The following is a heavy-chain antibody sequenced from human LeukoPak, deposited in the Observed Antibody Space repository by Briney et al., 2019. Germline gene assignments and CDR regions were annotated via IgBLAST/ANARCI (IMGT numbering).Heavy chain of an antibody. D-gene: IGHD1-26*01. V-gene: IGHV3-30*01. Sequence: GRSLRLSCAASGFTFSSYAMHWVRQAPGKGLEWVAVISYDGNNKYYADSVKGRFTISRDNSKNTLYLQMNSLRAEDTAVYYCARAGSTFYYFYMDVWGKGTTVTVSS. J-gene: IGHJ6*03. CDR3: ARAGSTFYYFYMDV. CDR1: GFTFSSYA. CDR2: ISYDGNNK.